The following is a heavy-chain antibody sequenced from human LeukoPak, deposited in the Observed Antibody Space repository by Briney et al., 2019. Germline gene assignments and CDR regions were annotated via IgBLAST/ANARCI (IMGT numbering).Heavy chain of an antibody. Sequence: ASVKVSCKASSYTFTSYGISWVRQAPGQGLEWMGWISAYNGNTNYAQKLQGRVTMTTDTSTSTAYMELRSLRSDDPAVYYCARVGYCSGGSCYLFDYWGQGTLVTVSS. D-gene: IGHD2-15*01. CDR3: ARVGYCSGGSCYLFDY. CDR1: SYTFTSYG. J-gene: IGHJ4*02. CDR2: ISAYNGNT. V-gene: IGHV1-18*01.